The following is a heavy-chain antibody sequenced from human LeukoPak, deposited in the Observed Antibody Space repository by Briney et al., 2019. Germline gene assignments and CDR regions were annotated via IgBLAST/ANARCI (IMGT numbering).Heavy chain of an antibody. J-gene: IGHJ4*02. Sequence: GGSLRLSCAASGFTFSNYAKHWVRQAPGKGLEWVAVISYDENNKYYAESVRGRFTISRDNSKNTLYLQMNSLRAEDTAVYYCAKVPVPVIGAAGPFDYWGQGTLVTVSS. CDR2: ISYDENNK. D-gene: IGHD6-13*01. V-gene: IGHV3-30*04. CDR1: GFTFSNYA. CDR3: AKVPVPVIGAAGPFDY.